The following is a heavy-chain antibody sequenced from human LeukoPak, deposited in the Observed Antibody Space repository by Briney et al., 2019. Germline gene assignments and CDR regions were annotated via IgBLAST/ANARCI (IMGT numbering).Heavy chain of an antibody. J-gene: IGHJ3*02. Sequence: ASVKVSCKVSGYTLTELSMHWVRQAPGKGLEWMGGFDPEDGETIYAQKFQGRVTMAEDTSTDTAYMELSSLRFEDTALYYCATSNGAFDIWGQGTMVTVSS. D-gene: IGHD2-8*01. CDR1: GYTLTELS. CDR3: ATSNGAFDI. CDR2: FDPEDGET. V-gene: IGHV1-24*01.